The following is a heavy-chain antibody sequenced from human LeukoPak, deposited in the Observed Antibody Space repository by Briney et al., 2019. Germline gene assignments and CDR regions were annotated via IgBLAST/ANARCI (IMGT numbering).Heavy chain of an antibody. V-gene: IGHV4-34*01. Sequence: PSEILSLTCAVYGGSFSGYYWSWMRQPPGKGLEWIGEINHSGSTNYNPSLKSRVTISVDTSKNQFSLKLSSVTAADTAVYYCARVRIGNFDYWGQGTLVTVSS. CDR1: GGSFSGYY. CDR2: INHSGST. D-gene: IGHD2/OR15-2a*01. CDR3: ARVRIGNFDY. J-gene: IGHJ4*02.